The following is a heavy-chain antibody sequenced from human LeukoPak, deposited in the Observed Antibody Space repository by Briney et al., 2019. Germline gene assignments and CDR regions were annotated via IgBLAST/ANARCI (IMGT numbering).Heavy chain of an antibody. CDR2: ISSSSSYI. CDR1: GFTFSSYS. Sequence: PGGSLKLSCAASGFTFSSYSMNWVRQAPGKGLEWVSSISSSSSYIYYADSVKGRFTISRDNAKNSLYLQMNSLRAEDTAVYYCARELELGAAAGNWGQGTLVTVSS. CDR3: ARELELGAAAGN. D-gene: IGHD6-13*01. J-gene: IGHJ4*02. V-gene: IGHV3-21*01.